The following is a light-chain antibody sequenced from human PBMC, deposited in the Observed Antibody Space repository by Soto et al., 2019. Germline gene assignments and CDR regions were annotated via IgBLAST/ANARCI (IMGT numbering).Light chain of an antibody. J-gene: IGLJ2*01. CDR3: SSYAGSNNLV. Sequence: HSALTQPPSASGSPGQSVTISCTGTSSDVGGYNYVSWYQQHPGKAPKLMIYEVSQRPSGVPDRFSGSKSGNTASLTVSGLQAEDEADYYCSSYAGSNNLVFGGGTQLTVL. CDR2: EVS. CDR1: SSDVGGYNY. V-gene: IGLV2-8*01.